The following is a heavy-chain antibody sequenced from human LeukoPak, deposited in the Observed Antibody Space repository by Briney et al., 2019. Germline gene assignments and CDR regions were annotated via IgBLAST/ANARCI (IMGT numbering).Heavy chain of an antibody. CDR2: TYYSGST. J-gene: IGHJ5*02. CDR3: ARPYYYDSRIDP. V-gene: IGHV4-30-4*01. D-gene: IGHD3-22*01. Sequence: SQTLSLTCTVSGGSISSGDYYWSWIRQPPGKGLEWIGYTYYSGSTYYNPSLKNRVSISVDTSKNQFSLYLSSVTAADTAVYYCARPYYYDSRIDPWGQGTLVTVSS. CDR1: GGSISSGDYY.